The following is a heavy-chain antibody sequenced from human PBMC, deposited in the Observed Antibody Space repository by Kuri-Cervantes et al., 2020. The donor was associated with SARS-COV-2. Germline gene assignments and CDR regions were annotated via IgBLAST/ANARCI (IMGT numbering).Heavy chain of an antibody. CDR3: ARDPRIAAPRKFWSDYYGMDV. CDR2: ISAYNGNT. J-gene: IGHJ6*02. CDR1: GYTFTSYG. V-gene: IGHV1-18*01. Sequence: ASVKVSCKASGYTFTSYGISWVRQAPGQGLEWMGWISAYNGNTNYAQKLQGRVTMTTDTSTSTAYMELRSLRSDDTAVYYCARDPRIAAPRKFWSDYYGMDVWGRGTTVTVSS. D-gene: IGHD6-13*01.